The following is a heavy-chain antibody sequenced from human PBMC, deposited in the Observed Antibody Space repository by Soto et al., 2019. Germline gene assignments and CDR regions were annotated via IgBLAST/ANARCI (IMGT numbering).Heavy chain of an antibody. CDR1: DYTFTSYG. D-gene: IGHD6-13*01. Sequence: QVQLVQSGAEVKKPGASVKVSCKASDYTFTSYGIIWVRQAPGQGLEWIGWISVYNGNTNYAQKFRGRVTMTTDISTTTAYMEMRSLRSDDTAVYYCERSGSSWNLREFDYWGQGTLVTVSS. CDR2: ISVYNGNT. CDR3: ERSGSSWNLREFDY. J-gene: IGHJ4*02. V-gene: IGHV1-18*01.